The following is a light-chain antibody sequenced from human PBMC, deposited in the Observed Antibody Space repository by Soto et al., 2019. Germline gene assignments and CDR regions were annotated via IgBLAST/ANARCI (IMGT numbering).Light chain of an antibody. J-gene: IGLJ2*01. V-gene: IGLV1-40*01. Sequence: QSVLPQPPSISGAPGQRVTISCSGSSSNIGADFYVHWYQQLPGTAPKVLTHHDGDRPSGVPDRFSWSRSGTSASLTISGLRPEDEADDYCQAFDSSLTAVVFCGGTKLTVL. CDR3: QAFDSSLTAVV. CDR1: SSNIGADFY. CDR2: HDG.